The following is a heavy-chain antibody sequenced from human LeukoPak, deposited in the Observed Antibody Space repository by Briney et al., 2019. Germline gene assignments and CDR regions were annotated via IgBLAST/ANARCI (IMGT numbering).Heavy chain of an antibody. V-gene: IGHV1-3*01. CDR1: GYTFTSYA. Sequence: ASVKVSCKASGYTFTSYAIHWVRQAPGQRLEWMGWISAGNGNTKYSQNFQGRVTFISNTSASTAFMELSSLRSEDAAVYYCARDSGSGNNDYWGQGTLVTVSS. J-gene: IGHJ4*02. CDR2: ISAGNGNT. CDR3: ARDSGSGNNDY. D-gene: IGHD1-26*01.